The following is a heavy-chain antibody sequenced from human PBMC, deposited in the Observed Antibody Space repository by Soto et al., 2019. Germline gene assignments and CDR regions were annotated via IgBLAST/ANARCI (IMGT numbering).Heavy chain of an antibody. CDR3: ARVAPGYYYVDY. V-gene: IGHV1-69*13. Sequence: SVKVSCKASGGTFSSYAISWVRQAPGQGLEWMGGIIPIFGTANYAQKFQGRVTITADESTSTAYMELSSLRSEDTAVYYCARVAPGYYYVDYWGQGTLVTASS. D-gene: IGHD3-22*01. J-gene: IGHJ4*02. CDR2: IIPIFGTA. CDR1: GGTFSSYA.